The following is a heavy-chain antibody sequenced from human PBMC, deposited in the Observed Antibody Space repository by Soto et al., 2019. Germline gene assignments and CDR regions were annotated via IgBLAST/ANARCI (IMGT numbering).Heavy chain of an antibody. V-gene: IGHV5-51*01. Sequence: PGESLRISCKGSGYSFTSYWIGWVRQMPGKGLEWMGIIYPGDSDTRYSPSFQGQVTISADKSISTAYLQWSSLKASDTAMYYCARLSSAWSDAFDIWGQGTMVTVSS. CDR1: GYSFTSYW. D-gene: IGHD6-19*01. CDR2: IYPGDSDT. CDR3: ARLSSAWSDAFDI. J-gene: IGHJ3*02.